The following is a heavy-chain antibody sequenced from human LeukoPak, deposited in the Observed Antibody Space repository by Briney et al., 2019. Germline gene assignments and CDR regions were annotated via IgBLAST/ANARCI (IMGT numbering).Heavy chain of an antibody. D-gene: IGHD2-15*01. J-gene: IGHJ4*02. CDR1: GVSVRSYY. CDR3: ARRYCSGGSCPFDY. Sequence: SETLSLTCTVSGVSVRSYYWSWIRQPPGKGLEWIAYIHYSGSTNHNPSLKSRVTISADTSKNQFSLKLSSVTAADTAVYYCARRYCSGGSCPFDYWGQGTLVTVSS. V-gene: IGHV4-59*08. CDR2: IHYSGST.